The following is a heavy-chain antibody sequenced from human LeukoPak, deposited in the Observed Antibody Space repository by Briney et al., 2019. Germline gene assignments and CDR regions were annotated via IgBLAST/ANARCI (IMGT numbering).Heavy chain of an antibody. Sequence: GGSLRLSCAASGFTFSSYNMNWVRQAPGKGLEWVSGISWNSGSIGYADSVKGRFTISRDNAKNSLYLQMNSLRAEDTALYYCAKAPGPGRFDYWGQGTLVTVSS. CDR3: AKAPGPGRFDY. J-gene: IGHJ4*02. V-gene: IGHV3-9*01. CDR2: ISWNSGSI. D-gene: IGHD3-10*01. CDR1: GFTFSSYN.